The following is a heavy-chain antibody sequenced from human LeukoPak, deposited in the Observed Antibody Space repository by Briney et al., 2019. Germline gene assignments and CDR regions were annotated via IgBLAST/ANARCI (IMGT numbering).Heavy chain of an antibody. CDR2: ISYDGRNK. CDR3: AKRAAAVAGYYGMDV. V-gene: IGHV3-30*18. J-gene: IGHJ6*02. Sequence: GGSLRLSCAASGFTFSNYGIHWVRQAPGKGLEWVAFISYDGRNKYYADSVKGRFTISRDNSKTTLYLQMNSLRADDTAVYYCAKRAAAVAGYYGMDVWGQGTTATVSS. CDR1: GFTFSNYG. D-gene: IGHD6-25*01.